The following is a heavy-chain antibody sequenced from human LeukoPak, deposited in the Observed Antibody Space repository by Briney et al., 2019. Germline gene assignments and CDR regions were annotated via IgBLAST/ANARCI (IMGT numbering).Heavy chain of an antibody. D-gene: IGHD4-17*01. CDR1: GYTFSNFW. J-gene: IGHJ5*02. CDR2: IYPGDSDT. V-gene: IGHV5-51*01. CDR3: ERRVYGDYKDWFDP. Sequence: GESLQISCKGSGYTFSNFWIGWVRQMPGKRLEWMAIIYPGDSDTRYSPSFQGQVTISADKSINTAYLQWNSLKASDTAIYYCERRVYGDYKDWFDPWGQGTLVTVSP.